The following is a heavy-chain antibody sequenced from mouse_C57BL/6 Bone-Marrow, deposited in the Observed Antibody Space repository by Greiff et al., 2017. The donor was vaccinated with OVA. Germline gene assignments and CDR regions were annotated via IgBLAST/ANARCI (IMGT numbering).Heavy chain of an antibody. J-gene: IGHJ4*01. CDR2: IWSGGST. Sequence: VQLVESGPGLVQPSQSLSITCTVSGFSLTSYGVHWVRQSPGKGLEWLGVIWSGGSTDYNAAFISRLSISKDNSKSQVFFKMNSLQADDTAIYYCARNLGVTTLYYYAMDYWGQGTSVTVSS. D-gene: IGHD2-2*01. CDR3: ARNLGVTTLYYYAMDY. V-gene: IGHV2-2*01. CDR1: GFSLTSYG.